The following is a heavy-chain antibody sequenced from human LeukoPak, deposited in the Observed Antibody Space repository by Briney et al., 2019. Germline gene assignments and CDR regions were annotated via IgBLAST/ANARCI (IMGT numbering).Heavy chain of an antibody. CDR3: ARDIAWRANDGKGGMDV. CDR1: GFTFSNYG. CDR2: IRYDGSNK. J-gene: IGHJ6*02. V-gene: IGHV3-33*01. D-gene: IGHD4-23*01. Sequence: PGGSLRLSCAASGFTFSNYGMHWVRQAPGKGLEWVAVIRYDGSNKYYGDSVKGRFTISRDNSKNTLYVQMNSLRAEDTAVYYCARDIAWRANDGKGGMDVWGQGTTVTVSS.